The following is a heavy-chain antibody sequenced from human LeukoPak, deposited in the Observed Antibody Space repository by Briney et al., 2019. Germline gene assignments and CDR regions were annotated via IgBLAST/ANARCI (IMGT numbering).Heavy chain of an antibody. Sequence: ESLKISCRGSGYSFTSYWIGLVRQMPGKGLEWMGIIYPGDSDTRYSPSFQGQVTILAGKSIGTAYLQCSSLKASDTAMYYHARNSLSYDYSDYGPGDYWGQGTLVTVSS. CDR2: IYPGDSDT. V-gene: IGHV5-51*01. J-gene: IGHJ4*02. D-gene: IGHD4-11*01. CDR1: GYSFTSYW. CDR3: ARNSLSYDYSDYGPGDY.